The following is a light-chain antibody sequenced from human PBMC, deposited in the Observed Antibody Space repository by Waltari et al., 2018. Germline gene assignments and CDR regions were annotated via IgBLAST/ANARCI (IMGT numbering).Light chain of an antibody. Sequence: QSVVTQPPSASGTPGQWVTLCCSGRSRNTGSNTVNWYQQLPGTAPTPLVYSDNQRPSGVPDRFSGSKSGTSASLAISGLQSEDEAGYYCAAWDDSLNAVVFGGGTKLTVL. J-gene: IGLJ3*02. CDR1: SRNTGSNT. V-gene: IGLV1-44*01. CDR2: SDN. CDR3: AAWDDSLNAVV.